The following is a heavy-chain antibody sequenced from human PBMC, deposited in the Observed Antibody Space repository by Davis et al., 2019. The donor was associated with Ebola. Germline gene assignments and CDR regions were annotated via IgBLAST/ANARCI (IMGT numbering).Heavy chain of an antibody. J-gene: IGHJ2*01. CDR2: INWNGGST. CDR3: ARDRNWGSERRRYFDL. Sequence: GESLKISCAASGFTFSNAWMSWVRQAPGKGLEWVSGINWNGGSTGYADSVKGRFTISRDNSKNTLYLQMNSLRAEDTALYYCARDRNWGSERRRYFDLWGRGTLVTVSS. V-gene: IGHV3-20*04. CDR1: GFTFSNAW. D-gene: IGHD7-27*01.